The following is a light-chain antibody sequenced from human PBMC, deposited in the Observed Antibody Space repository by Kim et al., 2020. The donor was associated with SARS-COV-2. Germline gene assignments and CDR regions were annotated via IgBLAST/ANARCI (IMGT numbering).Light chain of an antibody. CDR2: GAS. CDR3: QQYNNWPPYT. V-gene: IGKV3-15*01. CDR1: QSINSN. Sequence: EIVMTQSPATLSVSPGERATLSCRASQSINSNLAWYQQKPGQAPRLLISGASTRATGIPARFSGSGSGTEFTLTISSLQSEDFAVYYCQQYNNWPPYTFGQGTKLEI. J-gene: IGKJ2*01.